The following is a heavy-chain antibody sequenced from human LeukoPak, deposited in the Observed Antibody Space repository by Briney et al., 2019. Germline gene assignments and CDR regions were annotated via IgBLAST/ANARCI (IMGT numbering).Heavy chain of an antibody. CDR1: GFTFGDYA. CDR2: ISRDGGST. CDR3: AKDILRGYSYGLGCDY. V-gene: IGHV3-43*02. Sequence: GGSLRLSCAASGFTFGDYAMHWVRQAPGKGLEWVSPISRDGGSTYYADSVKGRFTISRDNSKNSLYLQMNSLRTEDTALYYCAKDILRGYSYGLGCDYWGQGTLVTVSS. D-gene: IGHD5-18*01. J-gene: IGHJ4*02.